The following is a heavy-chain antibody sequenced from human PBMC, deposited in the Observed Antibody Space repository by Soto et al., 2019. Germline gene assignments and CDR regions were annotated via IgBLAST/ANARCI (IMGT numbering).Heavy chain of an antibody. D-gene: IGHD3-3*01. CDR2: IDSSSKTI. J-gene: IGHJ4*02. CDR1: GFTFSRYS. CDR3: ARGGEDTILGYS. Sequence: EVQLVESGGGLVQPGGSLRVSCAASGFTFSRYSMNWVRQAPGKGLEWLSYIDSSSKTIYYADSVKGRFIISRDNAKNPLYLQMNSPSDYDTAVYHCARGGEDTILGYSWGQGHLVTVSS. V-gene: IGHV3-48*02.